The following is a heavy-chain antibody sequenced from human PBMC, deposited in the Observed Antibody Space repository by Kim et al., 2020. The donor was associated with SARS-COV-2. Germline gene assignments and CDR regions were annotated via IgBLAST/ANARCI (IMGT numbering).Heavy chain of an antibody. CDR2: ITTYSVDP. V-gene: IGHV1-18*01. CDR3: AGRYCDGGDGGNCAAGYSHSCIDG. CDR1: GYTFTSFG. Sequence: ASVKVSCKASGYTFTSFGINWVRQAPGQGLEWVGWITTYSVDPKYAQKFQDRVIMTADAYTGTAYMELRSLRSDDTAVYYFAGRYCDGGDGGNCAAGYSHSCIDGWGKGTTVTVSS. D-gene: IGHD2-8*02. J-gene: IGHJ6*03.